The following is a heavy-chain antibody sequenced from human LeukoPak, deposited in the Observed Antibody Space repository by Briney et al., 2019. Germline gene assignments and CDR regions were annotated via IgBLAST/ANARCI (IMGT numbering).Heavy chain of an antibody. CDR2: ISYDGSNK. CDR1: GFTFSSYG. D-gene: IGHD2-8*01. Sequence: GGSLRLSCAASGFTFSSYGMHWVRQAPGKGLEWVAVISYDGSNKYYADSVKGRFTISRDNSKNTLYLQMNSLRAEDTAVYYCARGIVLIEGMDVWGKGTTVTVSS. V-gene: IGHV3-30*03. CDR3: ARGIVLIEGMDV. J-gene: IGHJ6*03.